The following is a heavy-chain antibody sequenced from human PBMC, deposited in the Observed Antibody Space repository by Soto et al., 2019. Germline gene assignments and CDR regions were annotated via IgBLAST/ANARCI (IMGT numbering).Heavy chain of an antibody. D-gene: IGHD3-3*01. CDR1: GYTFTSYA. Sequence: QVQLVQSGAEVKKPGASVKVSCKASGYTFTSYAMQWVRQAPGQRLEWMGWINAGNGNTKYSQKFQGRVTITRDTSASTAYMELSSLRSEDTAVYYCARGRITIFGVVIMSWFDPWGQGTLVTVSS. J-gene: IGHJ5*02. CDR2: INAGNGNT. V-gene: IGHV1-3*01. CDR3: ARGRITIFGVVIMSWFDP.